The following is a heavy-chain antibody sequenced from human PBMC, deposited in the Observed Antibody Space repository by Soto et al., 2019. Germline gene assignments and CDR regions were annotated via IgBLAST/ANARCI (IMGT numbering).Heavy chain of an antibody. V-gene: IGHV3-30*18. D-gene: IGHD2-21*01. Sequence: ESGGGVVQPGRSLRLSCAASGFTFNIFAMHWVRQAPSKGLEWVATTSYDGTYTFYAGSVEGRFTISRDDSNDTLFLLLSGLRPEDTAVYYCTKDRQPLAFGYGLDVWGQGTTVTVSS. CDR2: TSYDGTYT. CDR3: TKDRQPLAFGYGLDV. J-gene: IGHJ6*02. CDR1: GFTFNIFA.